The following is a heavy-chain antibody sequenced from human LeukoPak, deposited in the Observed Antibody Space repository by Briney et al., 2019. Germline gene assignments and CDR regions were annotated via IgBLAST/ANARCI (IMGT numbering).Heavy chain of an antibody. CDR2: ISSSSSYI. Sequence: GGSLRLSCAASGFTFSSYSMNWVRQAPGKGLEWVSSISSSSSYIYYADSVKGRFTISRDNAKNSLYLQMNSLRAEDTAVYYCAREPQRRGSGWRPFYYYYYMDVWGKGTTVTVSS. CDR3: AREPQRRGSGWRPFYYYYYMDV. D-gene: IGHD6-19*01. V-gene: IGHV3-21*01. J-gene: IGHJ6*03. CDR1: GFTFSSYS.